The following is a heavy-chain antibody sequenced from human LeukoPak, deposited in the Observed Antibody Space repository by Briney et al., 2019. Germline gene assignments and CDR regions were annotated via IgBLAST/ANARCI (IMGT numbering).Heavy chain of an antibody. V-gene: IGHV1-2*02. CDR1: GYTFTGYY. Sequence: GASVKVSCKASGYTFTGYYMHWVRQAPGQGLEWMGWINPNSGGTNYAQKFQGRVTMTRDTSISTAYMELSRLRSDDTAVYYCARDPPISQTAYCSSTSCIDPDDAFDIWGQGTMVTVSS. CDR3: ARDPPISQTAYCSSTSCIDPDDAFDI. CDR2: INPNSGGT. J-gene: IGHJ3*02. D-gene: IGHD2-2*01.